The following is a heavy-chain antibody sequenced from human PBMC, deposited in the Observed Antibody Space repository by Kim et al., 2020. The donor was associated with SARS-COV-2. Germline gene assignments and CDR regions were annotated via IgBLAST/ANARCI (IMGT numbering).Heavy chain of an antibody. CDR3: ATAAAVVVPAAGYYYYYYGMDV. Sequence: ASVKFSCKVSGYTLTELSMHWVRQAPGKGLEWMGGFDPEDGETIYAQKFQGRVTMTEDTSTDTAYMELSSLRTEDTSVYYCATAAAVVVPAAGYYYYYYGMDVWGQGTTVTVSS. CDR1: GYTLTELS. V-gene: IGHV1-24*01. J-gene: IGHJ6*02. CDR2: FDPEDGET. D-gene: IGHD2-2*01.